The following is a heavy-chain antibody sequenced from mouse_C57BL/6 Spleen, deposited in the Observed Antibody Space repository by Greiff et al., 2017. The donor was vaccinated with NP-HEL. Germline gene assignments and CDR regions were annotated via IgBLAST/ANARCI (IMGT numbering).Heavy chain of an antibody. D-gene: IGHD1-1*02. J-gene: IGHJ1*03. V-gene: IGHV1-62-2*01. CDR3: ARHPPVIGGYYGYFDV. CDR1: GYTFTEYT. CDR2: FYPGSGSI. Sequence: QVQLKESGAELVKPGASVKLSCKASGYTFTEYTIHWVKQRSGQGLEWIGWFYPGSGSIKYNEKFKDKATLTADKSSSTVYMELSRLTSEDSAVYFCARHPPVIGGYYGYFDVWGTGTTVTVSS.